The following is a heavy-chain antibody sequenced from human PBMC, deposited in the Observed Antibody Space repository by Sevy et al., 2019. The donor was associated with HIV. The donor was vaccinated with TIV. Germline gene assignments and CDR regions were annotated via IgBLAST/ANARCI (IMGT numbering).Heavy chain of an antibody. CDR3: VCLFLWYRSCGSYFYY. CDR1: GFTVNDKY. V-gene: IGHV3-66*02. CDR2: IFSSGST. D-gene: IGHD6-19*01. J-gene: IGHJ4*02. Sequence: GGSLRLSCAISGFTVNDKYIIWVRQAPGKGLEWVSVIFSSGSTYYADSAKGRVTITTDNPKNSVDLQVNSVRADDTAGYDCVCLFLWYRSCGSYFYYWGQGTLVTGSS.